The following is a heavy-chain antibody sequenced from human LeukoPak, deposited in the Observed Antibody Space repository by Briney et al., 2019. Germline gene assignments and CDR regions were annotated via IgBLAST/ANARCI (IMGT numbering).Heavy chain of an antibody. CDR1: GGSISSSNW. V-gene: IGHV4-4*02. CDR2: IYHSGST. J-gene: IGHJ3*02. D-gene: IGHD2-15*01. Sequence: SGTLSLTCAVSGGSISSSNWWSWVRQPPGKGLEWIGEIYHSGSTNYNPSLKSRVTISVDKSKNQFSLKLSSVTAADTAVYYCASSERGRYCSGGSCQPDAFDIWGQGTMVTVSS. CDR3: ASSERGRYCSGGSCQPDAFDI.